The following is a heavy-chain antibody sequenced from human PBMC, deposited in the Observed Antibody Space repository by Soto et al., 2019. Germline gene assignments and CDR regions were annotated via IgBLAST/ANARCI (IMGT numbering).Heavy chain of an antibody. Sequence: GGSLRLSCAASGFTFSSSTMNWVRQAPGKGLEWVSSISSTSSYIYYADSVKGRFTISRDNAKNSLYLQMNSLRAEDTAVYYCAKVVEVVPASYYYGMDVWGQGTTVTVSS. V-gene: IGHV3-21*01. CDR2: ISSTSSYI. J-gene: IGHJ6*02. CDR1: GFTFSSST. CDR3: AKVVEVVPASYYYGMDV. D-gene: IGHD2-15*01.